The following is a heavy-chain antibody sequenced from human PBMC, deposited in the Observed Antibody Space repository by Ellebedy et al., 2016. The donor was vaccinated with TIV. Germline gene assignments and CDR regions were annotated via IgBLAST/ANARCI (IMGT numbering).Heavy chain of an antibody. J-gene: IGHJ6*02. V-gene: IGHV1-8*03. CDR2: MNPNSGNT. D-gene: IGHD5/OR15-5a*01. CDR3: AREVLDV. CDR1: GYTFTNYD. Sequence: ASVKVSCKASGYTFTNYDINWVRQATGQGLEWMGYMNPNSGNTGYAQKFQGRVTITIHTSINTAYMELSSLRSEDTAVYYCAREVLDVWGQGTTVTVPS.